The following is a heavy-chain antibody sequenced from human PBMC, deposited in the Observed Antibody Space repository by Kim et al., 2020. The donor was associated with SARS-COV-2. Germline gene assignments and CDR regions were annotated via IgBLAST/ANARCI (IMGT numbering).Heavy chain of an antibody. CDR3: ARREITAWFPYYYGMDV. Sequence: GGSLRLSCAASGFTFSSYSMNWVRQAPGKGLEWVSSISSSSSYIYYADSVKGRFTISRDNAKNSLYLQMNSLSAEDTAVYYCARREITAWFPYYYGMDVCGQGTTVTVSS. CDR2: ISSSSSYI. D-gene: IGHD3-10*01. V-gene: IGHV3-21*01. J-gene: IGHJ6*02. CDR1: GFTFSSYS.